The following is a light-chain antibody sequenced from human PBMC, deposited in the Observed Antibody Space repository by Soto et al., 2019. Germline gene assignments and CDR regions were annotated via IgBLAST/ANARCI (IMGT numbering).Light chain of an antibody. V-gene: IGLV1-51*01. Sequence: QSVLTQPPSVSAAPGQKVTISCSGSSSNIGNQYVSWYQQLPGTAPKLLIYDNDKRPSGIPDRFSGSKSGTSATLGITGVQTGDEVDYYCGTWDSSLSARIFGGGTKLTVL. J-gene: IGLJ2*01. CDR3: GTWDSSLSARI. CDR2: DND. CDR1: SSNIGNQY.